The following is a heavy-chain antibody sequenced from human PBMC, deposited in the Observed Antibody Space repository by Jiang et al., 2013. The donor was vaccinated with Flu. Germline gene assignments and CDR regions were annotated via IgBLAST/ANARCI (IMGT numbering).Heavy chain of an antibody. V-gene: IGHV1-2*02. J-gene: IGHJ6*02. Sequence: LVESGAEVKKPGASVKVSCKASGYTFTGYYMHWVRQAPGQGLEWMGWINPNSGGTNYAQKFQGRVTMTRDTSISTAYMELSRLRSDDTAVYYCARDRPYYDIFSQTSHHRMDVWGQGTTVTVSS. CDR1: GYTFTGYY. CDR3: ARDRPYYDIFSQTSHHRMDV. D-gene: IGHD3-9*01. CDR2: INPNSGGT.